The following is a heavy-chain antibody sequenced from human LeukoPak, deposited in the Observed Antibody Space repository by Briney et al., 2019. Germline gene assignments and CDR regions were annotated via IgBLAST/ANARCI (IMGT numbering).Heavy chain of an antibody. CDR3: AVAGTAFDFDY. V-gene: IGHV1-18*01. CDR2: ISADKGNT. D-gene: IGHD6-19*01. Sequence: GGSLRLSCAASGFTFSSYAMSWVRQAPGQGLEWMGRISADKGNTKYAQKFQGRVTMTTDTSTSTAYMELRSLRSDDTAVYYCAVAGTAFDFDYWGQGTLVTVSS. CDR1: GFTFSSYA. J-gene: IGHJ4*02.